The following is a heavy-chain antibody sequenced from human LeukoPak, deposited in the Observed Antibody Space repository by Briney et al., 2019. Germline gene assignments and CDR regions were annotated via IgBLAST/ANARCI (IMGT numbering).Heavy chain of an antibody. V-gene: IGHV3-66*04. CDR2: IYGGGST. Sequence: GGSLRLSCAASGLTFSTYAMSWVRQAPGKGLEWVSVIYGGGSTYYADSVKGRFTISRDNSKNTLYLQMNSLRAEDTAVYYCARLAAAGTSRPDYGMDVWGQGTTVTVSS. D-gene: IGHD6-13*01. CDR3: ARLAAAGTSRPDYGMDV. CDR1: GLTFSTYA. J-gene: IGHJ6*02.